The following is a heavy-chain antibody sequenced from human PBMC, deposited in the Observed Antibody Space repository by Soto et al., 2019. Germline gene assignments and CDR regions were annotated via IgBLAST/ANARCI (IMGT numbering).Heavy chain of an antibody. Sequence: GASVKVSCKASGYTFTSYGISWVRQAPGQGLEWMGWISAYNGNTNYAQKLQGRVTMTTDTSTSTAYVELRSLRSDDTAVYYCAREAAAGPIDYWGQGTLVTVSS. J-gene: IGHJ4*02. CDR1: GYTFTSYG. CDR2: ISAYNGNT. D-gene: IGHD6-13*01. CDR3: AREAAAGPIDY. V-gene: IGHV1-18*01.